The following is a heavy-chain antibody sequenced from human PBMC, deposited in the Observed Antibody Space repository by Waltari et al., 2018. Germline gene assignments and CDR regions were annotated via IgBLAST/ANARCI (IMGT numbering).Heavy chain of an antibody. CDR3: ARELWVAETRGYYLDF. J-gene: IGHJ4*02. CDR1: GGSIGTYY. V-gene: IGHV4-59*01. CDR2: TSYSGST. D-gene: IGHD2-15*01. Sequence: QVQLQESGPGLVKPSETLSLTCSVSGGSIGTYYWSWIRQPPGKGRQWIGVTSYSGSTHYNPSLKSRVTLSVDAAKSQFSLRLTAVTAADTAVYYCARELWVAETRGYYLDFWGRGLLVTVSS.